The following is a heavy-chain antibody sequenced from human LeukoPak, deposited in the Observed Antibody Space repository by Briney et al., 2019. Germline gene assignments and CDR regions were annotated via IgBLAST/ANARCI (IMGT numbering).Heavy chain of an antibody. J-gene: IGHJ4*02. D-gene: IGHD5-18*01. V-gene: IGHV4-39*01. CDR3: ARQAYSYGCYY. Sequence: PSETLSLTCTVSGGSISSSSYYWGWIRQPPGKGLEWIGSIYCSGSTYYNPSLKSRVTISVDTSKNQFSLKLSSVTAADTAVYYCARQAYSYGCYYWGQGTLVTVSS. CDR2: IYCSGST. CDR1: GGSISSSSYY.